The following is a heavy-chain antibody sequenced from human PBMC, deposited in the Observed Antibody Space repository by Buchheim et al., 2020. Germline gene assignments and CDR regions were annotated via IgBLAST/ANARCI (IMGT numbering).Heavy chain of an antibody. CDR2: IYYSGST. CDR3: ARSEGYDSSGYYYDWFDP. D-gene: IGHD3-22*01. Sequence: QVQLQESGPGLVKPSQTLSLTCTVSGGSISSGDYYWSWIRRPPGKGLEWIGYIYYSGSTYYNPSLKSRVTISVDTSQNQFSLKLSSVTAADTAVYYCARSEGYDSSGYYYDWFDPWGQGTL. CDR1: GGSISSGDYY. V-gene: IGHV4-30-4*01. J-gene: IGHJ5*02.